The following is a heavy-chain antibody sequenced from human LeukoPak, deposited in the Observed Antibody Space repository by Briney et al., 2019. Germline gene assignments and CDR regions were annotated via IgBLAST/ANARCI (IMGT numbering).Heavy chain of an antibody. D-gene: IGHD3-22*01. CDR1: GGSFSGYY. CDR3: VRGRYFDTSGYSPFTFDV. CDR2: INHSGST. V-gene: IGHV4-34*01. J-gene: IGHJ3*01. Sequence: PSETLSLTCAVYGGSFSGYYWSWIRQPPGKGLEWIGEINHSGSTNYNPSLKSRVTISVDTSKNQFSLKLSSVTAADTAVYYCVRGRYFDTSGYSPFTFDVWGQGTMVTVSS.